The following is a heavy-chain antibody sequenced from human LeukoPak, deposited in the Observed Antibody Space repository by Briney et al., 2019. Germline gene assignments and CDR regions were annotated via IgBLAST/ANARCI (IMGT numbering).Heavy chain of an antibody. CDR1: GGSISSNY. CDR2: IYYPGST. D-gene: IGHD5-24*01. V-gene: IGHV4-59*08. J-gene: IGHJ4*02. CDR3: SRVRRDGYNPLDY. Sequence: ETLSLTCTVSGGSISSNYWSWIRRPPGKGLEWIGYIYYPGSTNYNPSLKSRVTISLDTSNKQFSLKLSSVTAADTAVYYCSRVRRDGYNPLDYWGQGTLVSVSS.